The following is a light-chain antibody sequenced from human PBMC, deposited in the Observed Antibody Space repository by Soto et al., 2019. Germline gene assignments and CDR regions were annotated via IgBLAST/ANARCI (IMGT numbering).Light chain of an antibody. CDR3: QQYNNWPPYT. Sequence: EIVMTQSPATLSVSPGERATLSCRASQSVSSNLAWYQQKPGQAPRLLIYGASTRATGIPARFSGSGSGTEFTLTISSLQSEDFAVYYCQQYNNWPPYTFGQGTTLDIK. V-gene: IGKV3-15*01. J-gene: IGKJ2*01. CDR2: GAS. CDR1: QSVSSN.